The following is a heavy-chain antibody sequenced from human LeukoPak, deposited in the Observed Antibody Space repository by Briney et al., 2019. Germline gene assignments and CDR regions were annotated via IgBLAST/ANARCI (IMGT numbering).Heavy chain of an antibody. D-gene: IGHD6-13*01. CDR3: ARSEQQLDLLD. CDR1: EITFSTYW. CDR2: INTDGSTT. J-gene: IGHJ4*02. Sequence: PGESLRLSCVDSEITFSTYWMHWVRQAPGEGPVWVSRINTDGSTTNYADSVKGRFTISRDNAKNTLYLQMNSLRAEDTAVYYCARSEQQLDLLDWGQGTLVTVSS. V-gene: IGHV3-74*01.